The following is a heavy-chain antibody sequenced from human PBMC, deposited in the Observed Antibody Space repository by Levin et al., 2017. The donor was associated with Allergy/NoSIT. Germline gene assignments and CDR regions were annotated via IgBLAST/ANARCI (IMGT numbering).Heavy chain of an antibody. CDR2: INPNSGGT. V-gene: IGHV1-2*02. CDR3: AAYYGGNRLWAFDI. D-gene: IGHD4-23*01. Sequence: GGSLRLSCKASGYTFTGYYMHWVRQAPGQGLEWMGWINPNSGGTNYAQKFQGRVTMTRDTSISTAYMELSRLRSDDTAVYYCAAYYGGNRLWAFDIWGQGTMVTVSS. CDR1: GYTFTGYY. J-gene: IGHJ3*02.